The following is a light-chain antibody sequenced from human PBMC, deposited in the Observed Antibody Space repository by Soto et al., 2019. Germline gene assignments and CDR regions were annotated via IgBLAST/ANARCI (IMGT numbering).Light chain of an antibody. V-gene: IGLV1-44*01. J-gene: IGLJ1*01. CDR3: AAWDDSLKGYV. CDR1: SSNIGSNT. CDR2: STN. Sequence: QSVLTQPPSASATPGQRITVSCSGSSSNIGSNTVNWYQQLPGTAPKLLIYSTNQRPSGVPDRISGSKSGTSASLAISGLQSEDEADYYCAAWDDSLKGYVFGTGTKLTVL.